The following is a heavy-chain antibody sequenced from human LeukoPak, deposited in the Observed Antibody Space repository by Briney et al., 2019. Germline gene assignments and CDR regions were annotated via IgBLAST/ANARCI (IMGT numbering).Heavy chain of an antibody. V-gene: IGHV1-8*02. Sequence: DSVKVSCKASGGTFSSYAISWVRQAPGHGREWMGWMNPNSGNTGYAQKFTGRVTMTRNTTTIPTSMELCKLRAEDTAVYYCARGDFVARWLQLPPFDYWGQGTLVTVSS. CDR3: ARGDFVARWLQLPPFDY. J-gene: IGHJ4*02. D-gene: IGHD5-24*01. CDR1: GGTFSSYA. CDR2: MNPNSGNT.